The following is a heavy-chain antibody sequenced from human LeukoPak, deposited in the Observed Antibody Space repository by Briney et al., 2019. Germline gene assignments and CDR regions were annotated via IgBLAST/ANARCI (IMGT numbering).Heavy chain of an antibody. CDR3: ARDPPVMGILRFSEGAFDI. V-gene: IGHV1-69*04. CDR1: GGTFSSYA. CDR2: IIPILGIA. J-gene: IGHJ3*02. Sequence: SVKVSCKASGGTFSSYAISWVRQAPGQGLEWMGRIIPILGIANYAQKFQGRVTITADESTSTAYMELSSLRSEDTAVYYCARDPPVMGILRFSEGAFDIWGQGTTVTVSS. D-gene: IGHD3-3*01.